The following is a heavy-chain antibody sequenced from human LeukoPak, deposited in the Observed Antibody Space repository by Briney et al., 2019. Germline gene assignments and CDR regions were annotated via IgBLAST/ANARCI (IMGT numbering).Heavy chain of an antibody. D-gene: IGHD3-10*01. CDR2: IYHSGST. CDR3: AKSNGYGLVDI. J-gene: IGHJ3*02. V-gene: IGHV4-4*02. Sequence: PSGTLSLTCAVSGASISSPNWWSWVRQPPGKGLEWIGEIYHSGSTNYNPSLESRATISVDKSKNQFSLKLNSVTAADTAVYYCAKSNGYGLVDIWGQGTMVTVSS. CDR1: GASISSPNW.